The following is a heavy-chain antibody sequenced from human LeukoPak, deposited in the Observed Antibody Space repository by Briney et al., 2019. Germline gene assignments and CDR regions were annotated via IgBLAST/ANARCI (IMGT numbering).Heavy chain of an antibody. CDR1: GFTFSSYA. D-gene: IGHD2-15*01. V-gene: IGHV3-30*14. CDR3: ARDLTYCSGGSCYDFNYFDY. CDR2: ISYDGSNK. Sequence: PGRSLRLSCAASGFTFSSYAMHWVRQAPGKGLEWVAVISYDGSNKYYADSVKGRFTISRDNSKNTLYLQMNSLRAEDTAVYYCARDLTYCSGGSCYDFNYFDYWGQGTLVTVSS. J-gene: IGHJ4*02.